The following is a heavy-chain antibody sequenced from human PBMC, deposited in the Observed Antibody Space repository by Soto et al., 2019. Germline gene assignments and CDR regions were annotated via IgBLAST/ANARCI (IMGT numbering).Heavy chain of an antibody. D-gene: IGHD4-17*01. CDR1: GGSISSYY. CDR3: ARALYGGNSESGFGY. Sequence: PSETLSLTCTVSGGSISSYYWIWIRQPPGKGLEWIGYIYYSGSTNYNPSLKSRVTISVDTSKNQFSLKLSSVTAADTAVYYCARALYGGNSESGFGYWGQGTLVTVSS. J-gene: IGHJ4*02. CDR2: IYYSGST. V-gene: IGHV4-59*01.